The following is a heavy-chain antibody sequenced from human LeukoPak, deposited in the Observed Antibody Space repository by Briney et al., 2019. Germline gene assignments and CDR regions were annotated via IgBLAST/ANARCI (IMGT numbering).Heavy chain of an antibody. D-gene: IGHD3-16*02. CDR1: GFTFSYSS. Sequence: GGSLRLSCAASGFTFSYSSMNWVRQAPGKGLEWVANIKQDGSEKYYVDSVKGRFTISRDSAKNSLYLQMNSLRAEDTAVYYCARADYDYVWGSYRQYYFDYWGQGTLVTVSS. CDR3: ARADYDYVWGSYRQYYFDY. V-gene: IGHV3-7*01. J-gene: IGHJ4*02. CDR2: IKQDGSEK.